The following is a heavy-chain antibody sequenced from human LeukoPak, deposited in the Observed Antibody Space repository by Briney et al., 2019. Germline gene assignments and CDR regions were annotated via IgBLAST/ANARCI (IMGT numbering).Heavy chain of an antibody. J-gene: IGHJ4*02. Sequence: ASVKVSCKASGYTFTSYDINWVRQATGQGLEWMGWMNPNSGNTGYAQKFQGRVTMTRNTSISTAYMELSSLRSEDTAVYYCATLSMLRGVMTFDYWGQGTLVTVSS. CDR2: MNPNSGNT. CDR1: GYTFTSYD. V-gene: IGHV1-8*01. D-gene: IGHD3-10*01. CDR3: ATLSMLRGVMTFDY.